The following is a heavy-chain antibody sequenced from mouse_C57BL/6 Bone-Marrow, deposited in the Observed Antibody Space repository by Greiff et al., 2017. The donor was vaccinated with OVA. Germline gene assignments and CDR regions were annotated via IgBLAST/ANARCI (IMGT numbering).Heavy chain of an antibody. CDR1: GFTFSDYG. J-gene: IGHJ1*03. D-gene: IGHD2-1*01. CDR3: ARSHGNYWYFDV. CDR2: ISSGSSTI. V-gene: IGHV5-17*01. Sequence: EVKLMESGGGLVKPGGSLKLSCAASGFTFSDYGMHWARQAPEKGLEWVAYISSGSSTIYYADTVKGRFTISRDNAKNTLFLQMTSLRSEDTAMYYCARSHGNYWYFDVWGTGTTVTVSS.